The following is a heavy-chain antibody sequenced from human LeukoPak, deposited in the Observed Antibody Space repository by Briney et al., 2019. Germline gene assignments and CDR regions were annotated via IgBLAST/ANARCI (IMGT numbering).Heavy chain of an antibody. CDR3: ARGPIALATTSWFDP. D-gene: IGHD1-26*01. CDR2: IIPIFGTA. J-gene: IGHJ5*02. CDR1: GGTFSSYA. Sequence: ASVKVSCKASGGTFSSYAISWVRQASGQGLEWMGGIIPIFGTANYAQKFQGRVTITADESTGTAYMELSSLRSEDTAVYYCARGPIALATTSWFDPWGQGTLVTVSS. V-gene: IGHV1-69*13.